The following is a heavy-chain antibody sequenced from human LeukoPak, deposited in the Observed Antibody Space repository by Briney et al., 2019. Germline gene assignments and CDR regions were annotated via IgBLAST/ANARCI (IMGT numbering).Heavy chain of an antibody. J-gene: IGHJ4*02. D-gene: IGHD3-22*01. Sequence: ASVKVSCKASGGTFSSYAISWVRQAPGQGLEWMGWVSTNDGNTVYAQRLQGRVTMATDTSTSVAYMELRSLTSDDTAVYYCTRAPPGMTMMTDYWGQGTLVTVSS. CDR2: VSTNDGNT. CDR1: GGTFSSYA. V-gene: IGHV1-18*01. CDR3: TRAPPGMTMMTDY.